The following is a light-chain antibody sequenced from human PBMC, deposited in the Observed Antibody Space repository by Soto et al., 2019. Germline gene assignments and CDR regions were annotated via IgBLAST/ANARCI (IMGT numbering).Light chain of an antibody. Sequence: QSVLTQPASVSGSPGQSSTISCTGTSSDVGGYNYVSWYQQHPGKAPRRIMYDGSDRPLGVSSRFSGSKSGNTASLPISGLQSEDEADYYCSSYRSSTTLYVFGTGTKVTVL. CDR2: DGS. J-gene: IGLJ1*01. CDR1: SSDVGGYNY. V-gene: IGLV2-14*03. CDR3: SSYRSSTTLYV.